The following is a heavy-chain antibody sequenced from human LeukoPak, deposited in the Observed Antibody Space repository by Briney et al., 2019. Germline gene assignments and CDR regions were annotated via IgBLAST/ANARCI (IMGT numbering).Heavy chain of an antibody. D-gene: IGHD1-26*01. CDR1: GFTFSSYG. CDR2: TRYDGSKK. V-gene: IGHV3-30*02. J-gene: IGHJ4*02. Sequence: GGSLILSCAASGFTFSSYGMYWVRQGPGKGLEWVAFTRYDGSKKNYADSVKGRFTISRDNSKNTLYLQMNSLRAEDTAVYYCAKDPGGETLPDYWGQGTLVTVSS. CDR3: AKDPGGETLPDY.